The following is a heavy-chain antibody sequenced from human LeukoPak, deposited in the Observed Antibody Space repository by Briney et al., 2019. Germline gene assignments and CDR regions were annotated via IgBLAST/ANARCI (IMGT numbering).Heavy chain of an antibody. CDR3: ARCGGTCSLPSTSAMDV. CDR2: ISSDGRHI. D-gene: IGHD2-21*01. CDR1: GFIFSSYA. Sequence: GWSLRLSCAASGFIFSSYAVHWVRQAPGKGLERVAVISSDGRHIFYADSVKGRFTISRDNSKNTLYLQMNSLRAEDTALYLCARCGGTCSLPSTSAMDVWGQGTTVTVS. V-gene: IGHV3-30*04. J-gene: IGHJ6*02.